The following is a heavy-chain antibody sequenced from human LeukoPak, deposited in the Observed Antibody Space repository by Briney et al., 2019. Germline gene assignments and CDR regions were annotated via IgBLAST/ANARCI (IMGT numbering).Heavy chain of an antibody. V-gene: IGHV3-23*01. CDR3: AKASIGVVGYFDY. D-gene: IGHD6-19*01. Sequence: GGSLRLSCAASGFTFNSYAMSWVRQAPGKGLEWVSAIRGSGGGTYYADSVKGRFTISRDNSKNTLYLQMNSLRDEDTALYYCAKASIGVVGYFDYWGQGTLVTVSS. CDR1: GFTFNSYA. J-gene: IGHJ4*02. CDR2: IRGSGGGT.